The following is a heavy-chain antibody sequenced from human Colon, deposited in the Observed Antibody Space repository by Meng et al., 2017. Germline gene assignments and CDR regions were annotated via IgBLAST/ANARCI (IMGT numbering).Heavy chain of an antibody. D-gene: IGHD4-17*01. V-gene: IGHV4-31*03. Sequence: QVHLHESGPGLVRPSDNLSLVCTVSGGSIKSGGYPWSWVRQPPGKGLESIGFMSDSGTTDYNPSLRSRVSISEIGSSKNQFSLTLRSVTAADAATYFCARDTLYGTDYWGQGVLVTVSS. J-gene: IGHJ4*02. CDR2: MSDSGTT. CDR1: GGSIKSGGYP. CDR3: ARDTLYGTDY.